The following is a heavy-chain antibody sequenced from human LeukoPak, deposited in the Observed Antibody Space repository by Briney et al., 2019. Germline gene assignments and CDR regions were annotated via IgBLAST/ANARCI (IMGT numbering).Heavy chain of an antibody. V-gene: IGHV4-59*01. D-gene: IGHD3-22*01. Sequence: SETLSLTCTVSGGSISNYYWSWIRQPPGKGLEWIGYIYYSGSTNYNPSLKSRVTISVDTSKNQFSLKLSSVTAADTAVYYCARLGDSSGYGYWGQGTLVTVSS. CDR2: IYYSGST. CDR3: ARLGDSSGYGY. J-gene: IGHJ4*02. CDR1: GGSISNYY.